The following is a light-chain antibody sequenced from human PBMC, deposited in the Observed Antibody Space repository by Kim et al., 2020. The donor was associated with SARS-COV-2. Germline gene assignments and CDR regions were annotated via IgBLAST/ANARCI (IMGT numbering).Light chain of an antibody. CDR1: QSINTW. CDR3: QQYNRYPRT. Sequence: DIQMTQSPSTLSASVGDSVTITCRASQSINTWMAWYQQKPGKAPNLLIYDASRLESGVPSRFSGSGDGPEFTLTNSRLQPDDFASYFWQQYNRYPRTFGGRTKVDIK. V-gene: IGKV1-5*01. CDR2: DAS. J-gene: IGKJ4*01.